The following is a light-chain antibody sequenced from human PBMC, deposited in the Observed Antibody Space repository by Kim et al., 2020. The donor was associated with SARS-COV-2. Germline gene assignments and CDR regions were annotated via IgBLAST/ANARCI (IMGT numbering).Light chain of an antibody. V-gene: IGLV3-1*01. J-gene: IGLJ2*01. CDR2: QDK. CDR3: QAWHSGLVV. Sequence: VSPGQTASIPCSGDKLGDKYVCWYQQKPGQTPVLVIYQDKKRPSEIPERFSGSNSGDTATLTISGTQAMDEADYYCQAWHSGLVVFGGGTQLTVL. CDR1: KLGDKY.